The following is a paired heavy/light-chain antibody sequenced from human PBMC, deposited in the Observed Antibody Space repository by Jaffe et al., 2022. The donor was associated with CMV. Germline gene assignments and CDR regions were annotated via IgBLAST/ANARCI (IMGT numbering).Light chain of an antibody. V-gene: IGLV2-8*01. J-gene: IGLJ2*01. Sequence: QSALTQPPSASGSPGQSVTISCTGTNSDVGTYNYVSWYQQHPGKAPKLMVYAVSQRPSGVPDRFSGSKSGNTASLTVSGLQAEDEADYYCSSYAGANAWVFGGGTKLTVL. CDR2: AVS. CDR1: NSDVGTYNY. CDR3: SSYAGANAWV.
Heavy chain of an antibody. CDR1: GFTAGFIFSSYG. J-gene: IGHJ4*02. CDR3: ARDPSQYYYGSGSHSLDY. CDR2: IWYDGSNK. Sequence: QVQLVESGGGVVQPGRSLRLSCAASGFTAGFIFSSYGMHWVRQAPGKGLEWVAVIWYDGSNKYYADSVKGRFTISRDNSKNTLYLQMNSLRAEDTAVYYCARDPSQYYYGSGSHSLDYWGQGTLVTVSS. V-gene: IGHV3-33*01. D-gene: IGHD3-10*01.